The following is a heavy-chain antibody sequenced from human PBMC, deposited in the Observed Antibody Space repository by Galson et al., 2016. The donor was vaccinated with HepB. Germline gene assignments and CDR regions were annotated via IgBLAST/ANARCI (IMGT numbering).Heavy chain of an antibody. CDR2: IYFSGIT. D-gene: IGHD6-13*01. V-gene: IGHV4-61*08. Sequence: SETLSLTCTVSGGSISIGGYYWSWFRQHPGKALEWIGYIYFSGITNYNPYLKSRVTISVDTSANQFSLKLSSVTAADTAMYYCARGVAYNSRTYFDYWGQGTLVTVSS. J-gene: IGHJ4*02. CDR3: ARGVAYNSRTYFDY. CDR1: GGSISIGGYY.